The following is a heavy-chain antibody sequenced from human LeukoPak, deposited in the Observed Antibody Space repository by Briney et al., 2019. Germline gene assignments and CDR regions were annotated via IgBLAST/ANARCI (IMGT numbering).Heavy chain of an antibody. CDR2: INPSGGST. CDR1: GYTFTSYG. V-gene: IGHV1-46*01. Sequence: VASVKVSCKASGYTFTSYGISWVRQAPGQGLEWMGIINPSGGSTSYAQKFQGRVTMTRDTSTSTVYMELSSLRSEDTAVYYCAREGGTFDYWGQGTLVTVSS. D-gene: IGHD3-16*01. J-gene: IGHJ4*02. CDR3: AREGGTFDY.